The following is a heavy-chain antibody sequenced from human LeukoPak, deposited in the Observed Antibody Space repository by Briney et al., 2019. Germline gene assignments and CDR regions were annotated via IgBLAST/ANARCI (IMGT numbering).Heavy chain of an antibody. CDR2: TFYTGRT. V-gene: IGHV4-39*01. Sequence: SETLSLTCTVSGDSIISNIYWWDCVRPPPGKGLEWIGATFYTGRTFYSPSLKGRVTISADTSKNQFSLDLSSATAADTAVYYCARRRHNFDFYDVWGQGTRVTVSS. J-gene: IGHJ3*01. CDR1: GDSIISNIYW. CDR3: ARRRHNFDFYDV. D-gene: IGHD3/OR15-3a*01.